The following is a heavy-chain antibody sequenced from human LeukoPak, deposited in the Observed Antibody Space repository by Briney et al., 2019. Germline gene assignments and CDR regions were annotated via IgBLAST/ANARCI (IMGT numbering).Heavy chain of an antibody. CDR2: IYYSGST. Sequence: SETLSLTCTVSGGSISSGDYYWSWIRQPPGKGLEWIGYIYYSGSTYYNPSLKSRVTISVDTSKNQFSLKLSSVTAADTAVYYCAREKGIYYQNDAFDIWGQGTMVTVSS. V-gene: IGHV4-30-4*01. D-gene: IGHD1-26*01. J-gene: IGHJ3*02. CDR1: GGSISSGDYY. CDR3: AREKGIYYQNDAFDI.